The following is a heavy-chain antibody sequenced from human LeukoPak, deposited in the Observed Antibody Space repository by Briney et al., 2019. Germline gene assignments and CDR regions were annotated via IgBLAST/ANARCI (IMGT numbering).Heavy chain of an antibody. Sequence: QPGGSLRLSCAASGFSFRTCAMSWVRQAPGKGLEWASAISGSGGATYYADSVKGRFTISRDNSKNTLYLQMNSLRAEDTAVYYCAKDSVPLYDSSGYYSDYWGQGTLVTVSS. J-gene: IGHJ4*02. V-gene: IGHV3-23*01. CDR1: GFSFRTCA. D-gene: IGHD3-22*01. CDR3: AKDSVPLYDSSGYYSDY. CDR2: ISGSGGAT.